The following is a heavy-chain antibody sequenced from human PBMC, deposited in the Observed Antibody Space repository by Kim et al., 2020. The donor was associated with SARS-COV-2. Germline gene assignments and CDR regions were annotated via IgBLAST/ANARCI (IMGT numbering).Heavy chain of an antibody. J-gene: IGHJ3*02. V-gene: IGHV4-34*01. CDR3: ARGYSSYDAFDI. D-gene: IGHD5-18*01. CDR2: INHSGST. CDR1: GGSFSGYY. Sequence: SETLSLTCAVYGGSFSGYYWSWIRQPPGKGLEWIGEINHSGSTNYNPSLKSRVTISVDTSKNQFSLKLSSVTAADTAVYYCARGYSSYDAFDIWGQGTMVTVSS.